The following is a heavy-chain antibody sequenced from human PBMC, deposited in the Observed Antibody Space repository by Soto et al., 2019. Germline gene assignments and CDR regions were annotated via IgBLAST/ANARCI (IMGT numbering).Heavy chain of an antibody. J-gene: IGHJ5*02. Sequence: KLSETLSLTCAVSGGSISSGGYSWSWIRQPPGKGLEWIGYIYHSGSTYYNPSLKSRVTISVDTSKNQFSLKLSSVTAADTAVYYCARAAVYNWFDPWGQGTLVTVSS. CDR3: ARAAVYNWFDP. V-gene: IGHV4-31*11. CDR1: GGSISSGGYS. CDR2: IYHSGST.